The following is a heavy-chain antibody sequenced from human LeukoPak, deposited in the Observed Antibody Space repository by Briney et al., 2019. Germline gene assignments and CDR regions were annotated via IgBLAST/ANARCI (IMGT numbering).Heavy chain of an antibody. D-gene: IGHD2-2*02. CDR2: IIVMLGTT. Sequence: SVKVSCKASGGTFGSHGITWVRQAPGQGLEWMGRIIVMLGTTNYAQKFQGRVTITADKSTSTAYMELSSLSSEDTAVYYCAREGGYCSSTSCYKHFDYWGQGTLVTVSS. CDR3: AREGGYCSSTSCYKHFDY. V-gene: IGHV1-69*04. CDR1: GGTFGSHG. J-gene: IGHJ4*02.